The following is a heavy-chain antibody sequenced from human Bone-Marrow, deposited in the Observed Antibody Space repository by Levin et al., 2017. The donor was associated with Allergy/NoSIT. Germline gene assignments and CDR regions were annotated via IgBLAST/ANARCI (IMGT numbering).Heavy chain of an antibody. V-gene: IGHV3-23*01. D-gene: IGHD3-16*01. J-gene: IGHJ4*02. Sequence: GESLKISCAASGFTFSSYAMNWVRQAPGKGLEWVSSIGTSDDTYYADSVKGRFTISRDNSKNTLSLQMNSLRSEDTAIYYCAKNFPGEVIDYWGQGTLVTVSS. CDR2: IGTSDDT. CDR1: GFTFSSYA. CDR3: AKNFPGEVIDY.